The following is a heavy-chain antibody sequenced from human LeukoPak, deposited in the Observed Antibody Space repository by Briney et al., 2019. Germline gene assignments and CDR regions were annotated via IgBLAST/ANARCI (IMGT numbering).Heavy chain of an antibody. J-gene: IGHJ4*02. Sequence: ASVKVSCKASGYTFTSYGISWVRQAPGQGLEWMGWISAYNGNTNYAQKLQGRVTMTTDTSTSTAYMELRSLRSDDTAVYYCARTGWVTTKGLYYFDYWGQGTLVTVSS. CDR1: GYTFTSYG. D-gene: IGHD4-17*01. CDR2: ISAYNGNT. V-gene: IGHV1-18*01. CDR3: ARTGWVTTKGLYYFDY.